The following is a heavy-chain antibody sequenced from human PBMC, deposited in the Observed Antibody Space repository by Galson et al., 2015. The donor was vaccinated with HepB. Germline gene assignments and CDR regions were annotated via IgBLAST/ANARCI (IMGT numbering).Heavy chain of an antibody. J-gene: IGHJ1*01. CDR2: ISWNSGGV. D-gene: IGHD3-10*01. CDR3: ARDIGPLTMTRGYLAS. Sequence: SLILSCAGSGLNFGGHAMHWVRQVPGKGLEWVSAISWNSGGVGYADSVRGRFIISRDNARNSVSLQMNSLRVEDTALYYCARDIGPLTMTRGYLASWGQGTLVTITS. V-gene: IGHV3-9*01. CDR1: GLNFGGHA.